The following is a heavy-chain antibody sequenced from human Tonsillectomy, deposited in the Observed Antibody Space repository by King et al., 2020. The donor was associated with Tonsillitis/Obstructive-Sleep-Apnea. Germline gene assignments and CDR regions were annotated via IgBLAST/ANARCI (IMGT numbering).Heavy chain of an antibody. V-gene: IGHV5-51*01. Sequence: QLVQSGAEVKKPGESLKISCKGSGYSFTSYLIGWVRQMPGKGLEWMGIISPGDSDTRYSPSFQGQVTISADKSISTAYLQWSSLKASDTAMYYCARGVDHLVVPAANYYYYMDVWGKGTTVTVSS. D-gene: IGHD2-2*01. J-gene: IGHJ6*03. CDR2: ISPGDSDT. CDR1: GYSFTSYL. CDR3: ARGVDHLVVPAANYYYYMDV.